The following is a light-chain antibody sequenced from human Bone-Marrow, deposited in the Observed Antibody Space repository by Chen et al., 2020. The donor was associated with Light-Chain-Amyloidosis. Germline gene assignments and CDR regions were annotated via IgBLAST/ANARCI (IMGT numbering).Light chain of an antibody. CDR3: NSRDSSGNHVV. V-gene: IGLV3-19*01. CDR1: SLRSYY. Sequence: SSELTQDLAVSVALGQTVRITCQVDSLRSYYASWNQQKPGQAPVLVIYGKNNRPSGIPDRFSGSSSGNKASLTITGAQAEDESVYYCNSRDSSGNHVVFGGGTKLTVL. J-gene: IGLJ2*01. CDR2: GKN.